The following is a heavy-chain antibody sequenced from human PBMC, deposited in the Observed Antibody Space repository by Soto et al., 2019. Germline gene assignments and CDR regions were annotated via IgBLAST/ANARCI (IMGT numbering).Heavy chain of an antibody. CDR3: AHRGRICSSTSCYKYLDY. CDR2: IYWDDDK. D-gene: IGHD2-2*02. V-gene: IGHV2-5*02. J-gene: IGHJ4*02. CDR1: GFSLSTSGVG. Sequence: QITLKESGPTLVKPTQTLTLTCTFSGFSLSTSGVGVGWIRQPPGKALEWLALIYWDDDKRYSPSLKSRLTITKDTSKNQVVLTRTNMDPVDTATYYWAHRGRICSSTSCYKYLDYWGQGTLITVSS.